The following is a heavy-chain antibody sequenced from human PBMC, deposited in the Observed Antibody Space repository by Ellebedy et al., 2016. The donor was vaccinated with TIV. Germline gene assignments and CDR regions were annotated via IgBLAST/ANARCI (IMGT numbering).Heavy chain of an antibody. CDR1: GGSFSGYY. CDR2: VNQSGRT. D-gene: IGHD6-19*01. CDR3: AEGRSGWYYFDY. V-gene: IGHV4-34*01. Sequence: SETLSLTCAVYGGSFSGYYWSWVRQPPGKGLEWIGEVNQSGRTNYHPSLKSRVTISVDKYKNQFSLRLSSVTAADTAMYYCAEGRSGWYYFDYWGQGTLVTVSS. J-gene: IGHJ4*02.